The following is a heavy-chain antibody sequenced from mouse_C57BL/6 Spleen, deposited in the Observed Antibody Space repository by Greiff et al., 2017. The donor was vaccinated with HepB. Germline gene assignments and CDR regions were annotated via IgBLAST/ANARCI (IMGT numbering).Heavy chain of an antibody. Sequence: VQLQQSGPGLVKPSQSLSLTCSVTGYSITSGYYWNWIRQFPGNKLEWMGYISYDGSNNYNPSLKNRISITRDTSKNQFFLKLNSVTTEDTATYYCASYYAPYYFDYWGQGTTLTVSS. D-gene: IGHD2-1*01. CDR2: ISYDGSN. CDR3: ASYYAPYYFDY. CDR1: GYSITSGYY. V-gene: IGHV3-6*01. J-gene: IGHJ2*01.